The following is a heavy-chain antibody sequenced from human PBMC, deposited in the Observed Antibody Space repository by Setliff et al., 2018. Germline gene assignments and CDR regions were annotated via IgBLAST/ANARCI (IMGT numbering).Heavy chain of an antibody. CDR1: GDSMSGDSTGAQY. CDR2: IYYSGST. Sequence: SETLSLTCTVSGDSMSGDSTGAQYWSWIRQAPGKGLEYIGYIYYSGSTDSNPSLKSRVTISRDNSKNTLYLQMTSLRAEDTAVYYCAKTQWDTWIRGASDIWGQGTMVTVSS. V-gene: IGHV4-61*08. D-gene: IGHD3-10*01. CDR3: AKTQWDTWIRGASDI. J-gene: IGHJ3*02.